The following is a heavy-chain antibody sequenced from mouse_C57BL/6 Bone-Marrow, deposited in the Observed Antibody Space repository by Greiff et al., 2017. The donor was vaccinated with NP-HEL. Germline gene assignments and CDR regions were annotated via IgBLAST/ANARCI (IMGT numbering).Heavy chain of an antibody. CDR1: GFTFSSYG. Sequence: EVMLVESGGDLVKPGGSLKLSCAASGFTFSSYGMSWVRQTPDKRLEWVATISSGGSYTYYPDSVKGRFTISRDNAKNTLYLQMSGLKSEDTAMYDCASTGGGGPFDYWGQGTTLTVSS. CDR3: ASTGGGGPFDY. V-gene: IGHV5-6*01. D-gene: IGHD1-1*01. CDR2: ISSGGSYT. J-gene: IGHJ2*01.